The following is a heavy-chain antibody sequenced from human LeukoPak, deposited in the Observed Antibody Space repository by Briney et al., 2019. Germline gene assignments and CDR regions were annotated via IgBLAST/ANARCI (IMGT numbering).Heavy chain of an antibody. CDR3: AKSIEGSGSYYNSYFDY. Sequence: GGSLRLSCAASGFTVSSNYMSWVRQAPGKGLEWVSVIYSGGSTYYADSVKGRFTISRDNSKNSLYLQMNSLRPEDTAFYYCAKSIEGSGSYYNSYFDYWGQGTLVTVSS. D-gene: IGHD3-10*01. CDR1: GFTVSSNY. V-gene: IGHV3-53*05. J-gene: IGHJ4*02. CDR2: IYSGGST.